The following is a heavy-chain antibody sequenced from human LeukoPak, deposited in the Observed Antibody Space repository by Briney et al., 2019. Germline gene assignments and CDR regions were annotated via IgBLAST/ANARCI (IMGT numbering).Heavy chain of an antibody. CDR1: GGSISSSSYY. CDR2: INYNGNT. D-gene: IGHD6-6*01. CDR3: ASPSSSSSTYDY. Sequence: KPSETLSLTCSVSGGSISSSSYYWGWIRQPPGKGLEWIGCINYNGNTYYNASLKSRVTISVDTSKNQFSLKLSSVTAADTAVYYCASPSSSSSTYDYWGQGTLVTVSS. V-gene: IGHV4-39*01. J-gene: IGHJ4*02.